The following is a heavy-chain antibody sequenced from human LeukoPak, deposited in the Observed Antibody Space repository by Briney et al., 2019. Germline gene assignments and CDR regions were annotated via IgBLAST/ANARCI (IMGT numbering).Heavy chain of an antibody. J-gene: IGHJ4*02. CDR1: GFTVSSNY. V-gene: IGHV3-66*01. CDR3: ARDRGGYYFDY. D-gene: IGHD3-3*01. Sequence: EGSLRLSCAASGFTVSSNYMSWVRQAPGKGLEWVSFIYSGGSTYYADSVKGRFTISRDNSNNTLYLQMNSLRAEDTAVYYCARDRGGYYFDYWGQGTLVTVSS. CDR2: IYSGGST.